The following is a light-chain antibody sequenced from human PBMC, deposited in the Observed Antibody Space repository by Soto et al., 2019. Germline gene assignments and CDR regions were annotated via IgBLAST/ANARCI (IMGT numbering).Light chain of an antibody. CDR1: QSISTY. CDR3: QQTYSTPYT. V-gene: IGKV1-39*01. Sequence: DVQMTQSLSSLSASVGDRVTITCRASQSISTYLNWCQQKPGKVPKVLIYVASTLRSGVPSRFSGSRSGTDFTLTISSLQPEDFATYYCQQTYSTPYTFGQGTKLELK. CDR2: VAS. J-gene: IGKJ2*01.